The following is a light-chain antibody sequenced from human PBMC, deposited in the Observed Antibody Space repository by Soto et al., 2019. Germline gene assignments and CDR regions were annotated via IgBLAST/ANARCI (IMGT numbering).Light chain of an antibody. CDR1: SSTIGSNS. CDR2: ADN. Sequence: SVLAQPPSAPGTPGPRGSISCFGSSSTIGSNSVQSHQQLPGTAPNLLIYADNQRPSGVPDRFSGSKSGTSASLAITGLQSGDEADYYCAAWDDSLNGFVFGTGTKVTVL. V-gene: IGLV1-44*01. CDR3: AAWDDSLNGFV. J-gene: IGLJ1*01.